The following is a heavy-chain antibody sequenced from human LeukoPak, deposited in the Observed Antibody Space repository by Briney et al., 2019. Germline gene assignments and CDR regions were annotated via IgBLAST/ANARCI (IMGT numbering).Heavy chain of an antibody. CDR1: GGSISSGGYY. CDR2: IRYSGSA. J-gene: IGHJ3*02. D-gene: IGHD3-16*01. V-gene: IGHV4-61*08. CDR3: VRGERLGPDI. Sequence: SQTLSLTCTVSGGSISSGGYYWSWIRQPPGKGLEWIGYIRYSGSANYNPSLKSRVTISVDTSKNQFSLTLGSLTAADTAVYYCVRGERLGPDIWGQGTLVTVSS.